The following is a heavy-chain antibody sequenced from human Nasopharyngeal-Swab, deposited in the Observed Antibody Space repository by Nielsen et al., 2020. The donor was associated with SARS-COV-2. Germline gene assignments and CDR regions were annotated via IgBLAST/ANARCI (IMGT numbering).Heavy chain of an antibody. CDR1: GYTFTDYY. J-gene: IGHJ3*01. D-gene: IGHD2-8*02. Sequence: SVKVSCKASGYTFTDYYIHWVRQAPGQALEWMGRINPNSGCTNSAQKFQGRVTMTRDTSISTAYMGLSGLGSDDTALYYRARGTCTGTSRYTGANTFQNWGLGTMVTVSS. CDR2: INPNSGCT. CDR3: ARGTCTGTSRYTGANTFQN. V-gene: IGHV1-2*06.